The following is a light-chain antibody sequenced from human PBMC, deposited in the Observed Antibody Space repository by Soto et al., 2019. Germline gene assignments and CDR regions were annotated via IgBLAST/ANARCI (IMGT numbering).Light chain of an antibody. CDR3: HLSGNSRT. V-gene: IGKV3-20*01. J-gene: IGKJ1*01. CDR1: RSVSNAF. CDR2: GAS. Sequence: EIVLTQSPGTLSLSPGERATLSCRASRSVSNAFLAWYQQIPGQAPRRLIYGASTRATGIPDRFGGGGSVTDFTLTINGLEPDDFAVYYGHLSGNSRTFGLGTRVEI.